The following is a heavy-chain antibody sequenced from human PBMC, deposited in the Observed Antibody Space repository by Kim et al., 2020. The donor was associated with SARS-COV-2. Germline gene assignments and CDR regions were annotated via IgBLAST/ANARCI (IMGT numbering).Heavy chain of an antibody. CDR2: ITKSSTTI. CDR3: VRDRMGGAFDI. J-gene: IGHJ3*02. D-gene: IGHD3-16*01. V-gene: IGHV3-48*02. Sequence: GGSLRLSCATSGFTFSAYDMNWVLQAPGKGLEWLSFITKSSTTIYYADSVKGRFTTSRDNAKNSLHLQMNSLKDEDTAVYHCVRDRMGGAFDIWGQGTLVTVSS. CDR1: GFTFSAYD.